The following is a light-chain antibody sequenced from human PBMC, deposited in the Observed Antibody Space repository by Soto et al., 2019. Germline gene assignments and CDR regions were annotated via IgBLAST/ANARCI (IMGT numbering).Light chain of an antibody. J-gene: IGKJ1*01. CDR2: DTT. V-gene: IGKV3-15*01. CDR3: QRYANSRT. CDR1: QSVSSK. Sequence: RVMAHSPATQSDPPGEGAAVSCRASQSVSSKSAWYRQRPGQAPRLVIYDTTTRATSVPARCSGSGAGTDFTISISGLEPEDFAEYCWQRYANSRTFGQGTKVDIK.